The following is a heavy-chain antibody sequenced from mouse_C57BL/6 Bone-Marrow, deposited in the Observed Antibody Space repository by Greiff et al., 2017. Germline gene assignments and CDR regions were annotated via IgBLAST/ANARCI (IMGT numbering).Heavy chain of an antibody. CDR1: GFTFSSYA. Sequence: EVMLVESGGGLVKPGGSLKLSCAASGFTFSSYAMSWVRQTPEKRLEWVATISDGGSYTYYPDNVKGRFTISRDNAKNNLYLQMSHLKSEDTAMYYYARVYYYAMDYWGQGTSVTVSS. CDR2: ISDGGSYT. CDR3: ARVYYYAMDY. V-gene: IGHV5-4*03. J-gene: IGHJ4*01.